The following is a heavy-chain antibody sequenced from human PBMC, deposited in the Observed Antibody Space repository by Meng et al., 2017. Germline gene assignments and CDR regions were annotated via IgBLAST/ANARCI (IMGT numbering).Heavy chain of an antibody. Sequence: GPTLVQPTQTLTLTCTFSGFSLTTTGMRVSWIRQPPGKALEWLARIDWDDDIFYSTSLKTRLTIPKYTSKTQVVLTMTNMDPVDTATYYCARMESSSWYYYFDYWGQGTLVTVSS. V-gene: IGHV2-70*04. CDR3: ARMESSSWYYYFDY. CDR2: IDWDDDI. J-gene: IGHJ4*02. CDR1: GFSLTTTGMR. D-gene: IGHD6-19*01.